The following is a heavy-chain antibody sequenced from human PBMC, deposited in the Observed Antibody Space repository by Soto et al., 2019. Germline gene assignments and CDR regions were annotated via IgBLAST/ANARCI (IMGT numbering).Heavy chain of an antibody. J-gene: IGHJ4*02. CDR2: ISDDGNTK. V-gene: IGHV3-30-3*01. Sequence: GGSLRLSCAASGFSFRTYAMYWVRQAPGRGLEWVAVISDDGNTKYYADSVKGRFTISRDNSRNTLYLQIYSLRTEDAAVYYCASSYFYDSGGYYPFDYWGQGTLVTVSS. D-gene: IGHD3-22*01. CDR3: ASSYFYDSGGYYPFDY. CDR1: GFSFRTYA.